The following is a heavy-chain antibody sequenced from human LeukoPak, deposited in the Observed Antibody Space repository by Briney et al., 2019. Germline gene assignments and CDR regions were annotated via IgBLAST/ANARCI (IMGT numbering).Heavy chain of an antibody. CDR1: GFTFRSYS. V-gene: IGHV3-21*01. J-gene: IGHJ4*02. CDR2: ISSSSSYI. Sequence: GGSLRLSCAASGFTFRSYSMNWVRQGPGKGLEWVSSISSSSSYIYYADSVKGRFTISRDNAKNSLYLQMNSLRADDTAVYYCARDQPPSGIVVVPAADYWGQGTLVTASS. CDR3: ARDQPPSGIVVVPAADY. D-gene: IGHD2-2*01.